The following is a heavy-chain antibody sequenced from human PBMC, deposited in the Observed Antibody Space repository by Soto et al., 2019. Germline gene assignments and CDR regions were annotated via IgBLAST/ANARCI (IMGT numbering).Heavy chain of an antibody. CDR3: ARGGGRGIAARPY. Sequence: PQEPLSLTRTVSGGSISSYYWSWIQQPPGKGLEWIGYIYYSGSTNYNPALKSRVTISVDTSKNQFSLKLSSVTAADTAVYYCARGGGRGIAARPYWGQGTLVTVS. J-gene: IGHJ4*02. V-gene: IGHV4-59*01. D-gene: IGHD6-6*01. CDR2: IYYSGST. CDR1: GGSISSYY.